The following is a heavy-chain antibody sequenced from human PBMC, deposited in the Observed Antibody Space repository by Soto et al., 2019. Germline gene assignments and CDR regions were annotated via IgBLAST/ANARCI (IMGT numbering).Heavy chain of an antibody. J-gene: IGHJ4*02. CDR3: ARPRAERERSYDLWGGSFDS. V-gene: IGHV1-69*01. Sequence: QVQLVQYGAEVKKPGSSVKVSCKASGGAFSSFDISWVRQAPGLGLEWMGGYIPVLGTTSYAQKFQGRITITADAPTRTAHMELYSLRPDDTAIYYCARPRAERERSYDLWGGSFDSWGQGTLVTVSS. CDR2: YIPVLGTT. CDR1: GGAFSSFD. D-gene: IGHD3-3*01.